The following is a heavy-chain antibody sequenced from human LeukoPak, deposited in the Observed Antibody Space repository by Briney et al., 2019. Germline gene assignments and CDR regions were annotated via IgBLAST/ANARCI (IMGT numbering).Heavy chain of an antibody. CDR2: IYTSGST. CDR1: GGSISSGSYY. J-gene: IGHJ5*02. D-gene: IGHD3-10*01. CDR3: ARHPTGGSGSLFWFDP. V-gene: IGHV4-61*02. Sequence: SQTLSLTCTVSGGSISSGSYYWSWIRQPAGKGLEWIGRIYTSGSTNYNPSLKSRVTISVDTSKNQFSLKLSSVTAADTAVYYCARHPTGGSGSLFWFDPWGRGTLVTVSS.